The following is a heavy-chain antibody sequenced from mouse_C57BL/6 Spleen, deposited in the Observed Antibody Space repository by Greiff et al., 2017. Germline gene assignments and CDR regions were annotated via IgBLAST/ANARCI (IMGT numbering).Heavy chain of an antibody. D-gene: IGHD1-1*01. CDR3: ARSFITTVVATLDY. Sequence: QVQLQQSGAELARPGASVKMSCKASGYTFTSYTMHWVKQRPGQGLEWIGYINPSSGYTKYNQKFKDKATLTADKSSSTAYMQLSSLTSEDSAVYDCARSFITTVVATLDYWGQGTTLTVSS. V-gene: IGHV1-4*01. CDR2: INPSSGYT. J-gene: IGHJ2*01. CDR1: GYTFTSYT.